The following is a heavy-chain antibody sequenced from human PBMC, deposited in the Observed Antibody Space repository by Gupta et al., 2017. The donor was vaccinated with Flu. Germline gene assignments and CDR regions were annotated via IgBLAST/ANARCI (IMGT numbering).Heavy chain of an antibody. CDR2: ISWNGGSI. D-gene: IGHD5-12*01. CDR3: AKGVPTSRFNAFDI. CDR1: GFTFDDYA. V-gene: IGHV3-9*01. Sequence: EVQLVASGGGLVQPGRSLRLSCAVSGFTFDDYAIYWVRQAPGKGLEWFSSISWNGGSIVYADSVKGRFTVSRDNAKNSLYLQMNSLRSEDTALYYCAKGVPTSRFNAFDIWGQGTMVTVSS. J-gene: IGHJ3*02.